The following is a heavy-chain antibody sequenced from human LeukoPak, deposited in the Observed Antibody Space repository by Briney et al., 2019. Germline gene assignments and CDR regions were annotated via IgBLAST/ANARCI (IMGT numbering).Heavy chain of an antibody. J-gene: IGHJ3*02. V-gene: IGHV4-39*07. CDR3: ARAHYFGSGSRRAFDI. D-gene: IGHD3-10*01. CDR1: GGSISGNSYY. CDR2: ILYSGST. Sequence: SETLSLTCSVSGGSISGNSYYWGWIRQPPGKGLEWIGTILYSGSTFYNPSLKSRVTISVDTSNNHFSLKLSSVTAADTAMYYCARAHYFGSGSRRAFDIWGQGTMVTVSA.